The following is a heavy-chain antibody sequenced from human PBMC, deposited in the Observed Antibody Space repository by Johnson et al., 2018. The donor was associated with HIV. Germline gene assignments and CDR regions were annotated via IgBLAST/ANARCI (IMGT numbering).Heavy chain of an antibody. CDR3: SKDRSSWYLETNDAFDM. V-gene: IGHV3-30*02. D-gene: IGHD6-13*01. CDR2: IRCDGSNK. CDR1: GFTFSSYG. J-gene: IGHJ3*02. Sequence: VQLVESGGGVVQPGGSLRLSCAASGFTFSSYGMHWVRQAPGKGLAWVAFIRCDGSNKYYADSVTGRFTISRDNTKNTLYLQMDSLRAEETAVYYCSKDRSSWYLETNDAFDMWGQGTMVIVSS.